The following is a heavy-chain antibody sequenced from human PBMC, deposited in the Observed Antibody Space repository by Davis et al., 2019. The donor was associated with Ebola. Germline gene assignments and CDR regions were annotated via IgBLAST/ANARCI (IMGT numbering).Heavy chain of an antibody. CDR1: GFTFSSYS. Sequence: GESLKISCAASGFTFSSYSMNWVRQAPGKGPEWVAIIKVDGGEKYYVDSVKGRFTISRDNAKNSLFLQMNSLRAEDTALYYCASGDGRGRSYDMDVWGQGTTVTVSS. V-gene: IGHV3-7*03. J-gene: IGHJ6*02. CDR2: IKVDGGEK. CDR3: ASGDGRGRSYDMDV. D-gene: IGHD3/OR15-3a*01.